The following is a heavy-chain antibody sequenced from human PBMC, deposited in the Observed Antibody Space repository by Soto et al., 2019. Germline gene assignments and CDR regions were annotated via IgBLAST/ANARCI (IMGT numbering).Heavy chain of an antibody. J-gene: IGHJ4*02. CDR1: GFSFSNYG. V-gene: IGHV3-30*18. D-gene: IGHD4-17*01. Sequence: QVQLVESGGGVVQPGRSLRLSCAASGFSFSNYGMHWVRQAQGKGLEWMAVISYDGSKKYYADSVKGRFTISRDNSQNAGYLQTNSLRTGDTAVYYCAKERGSTVIDYWGRGTLVTVSS. CDR3: AKERGSTVIDY. CDR2: ISYDGSKK.